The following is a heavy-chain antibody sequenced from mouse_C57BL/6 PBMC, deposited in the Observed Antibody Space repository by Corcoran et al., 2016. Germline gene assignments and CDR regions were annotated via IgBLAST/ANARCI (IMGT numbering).Heavy chain of an antibody. V-gene: IGHV3-6*01. CDR1: GYSITSGYY. Sequence: DVQLQESGPGLVKPSQSLSLTCSVTGYSITSGYYWNWIRQFPGNKLEWMGYISYDGSNNYNPSLKNRISITRDTSKNQFFLKLNSVTTEDTATYYCARDGIYYGSSYDYFYYWGQGTTLTVSS. D-gene: IGHD1-1*01. CDR2: ISYDGSN. CDR3: ARDGIYYGSSYDYFYY. J-gene: IGHJ2*01.